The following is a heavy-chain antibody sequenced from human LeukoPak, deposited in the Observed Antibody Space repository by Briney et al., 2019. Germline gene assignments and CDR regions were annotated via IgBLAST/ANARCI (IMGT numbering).Heavy chain of an antibody. J-gene: IGHJ4*02. CDR2: ISYDGSNK. CDR1: GFTFSSYG. D-gene: IGHD3-10*01. CDR3: AKPRHIWFGEHNDY. Sequence: GGSLRLSCTTSGFTFSSYGMHWVRQAPGKGLEWVAVISYDGSNKYYADSVKGRFTISRDNSKNTLYLQMNSLRAEDTAVYYCAKPRHIWFGEHNDYWGQGTLVTVSS. V-gene: IGHV3-30*18.